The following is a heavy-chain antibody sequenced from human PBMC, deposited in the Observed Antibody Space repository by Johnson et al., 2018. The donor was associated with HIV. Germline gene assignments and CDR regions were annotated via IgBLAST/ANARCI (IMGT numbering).Heavy chain of an antibody. CDR2: IYSGGST. CDR3: ATAPYYDFWSGPDAFDI. J-gene: IGHJ3*02. D-gene: IGHD3-3*01. V-gene: IGHV3-66*01. Sequence: VQVVESGGGLVQPGGSLRLSCAASGFTVSSNYMSWVRQAPGKGLEWVSVIYSGGSTYYADSVKGRFTISRDNAKNSLYLQMNSLRAEDTAVYYCATAPYYDFWSGPDAFDIWGQGTMVTVSS. CDR1: GFTVSSNY.